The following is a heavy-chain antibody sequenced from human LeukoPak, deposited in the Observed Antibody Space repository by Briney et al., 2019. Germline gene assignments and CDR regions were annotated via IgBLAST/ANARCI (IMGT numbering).Heavy chain of an antibody. J-gene: IGHJ4*02. V-gene: IGHV3-74*01. D-gene: IGHD6-19*01. CDR2: INSDGSST. CDR1: GFTFGSYW. Sequence: GGSLRLSCAASGFTFGSYWMHWVRQAPGKGLVWVSRINSDGSSTSYADSVKGRFTISRDNAKNTLYLQMNSLRAEDTAVYYCAKAKYSSGWYYFDYWGQGALVTVSS. CDR3: AKAKYSSGWYYFDY.